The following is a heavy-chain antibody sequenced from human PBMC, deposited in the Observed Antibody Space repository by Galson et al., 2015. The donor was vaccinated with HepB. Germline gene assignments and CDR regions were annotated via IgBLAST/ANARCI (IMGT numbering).Heavy chain of an antibody. CDR3: ARGDDYGGRGYWYFDL. D-gene: IGHD4-23*01. CDR1: GGSISSSIW. J-gene: IGHJ2*01. Sequence: ETLFLTCAVSGGSISSSIWWSWVRHPPGQGLEWIGEIYHSGSTNYNPSLKSRVTISVDKSKNQFSLKLSPVTAADTAVYYCARGDDYGGRGYWYFDLWGRGTLVTVSS. CDR2: IYHSGST. V-gene: IGHV4-4*02.